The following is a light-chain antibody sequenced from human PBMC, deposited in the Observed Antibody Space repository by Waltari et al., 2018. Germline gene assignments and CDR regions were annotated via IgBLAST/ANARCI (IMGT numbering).Light chain of an antibody. J-gene: IGLJ7*01. CDR1: SSNIGHNY. Sequence: QSVLTQPPSVSAAPGQKVTISCSGSSSNIGHNYVSWYQQLPGTAPKHLIYENNKRPSGSPDRFSGSKSGTSATLGITGLQTGDEADYYCGTWDSSLSAVFGGGTQLTVL. CDR2: ENN. V-gene: IGLV1-51*01. CDR3: GTWDSSLSAV.